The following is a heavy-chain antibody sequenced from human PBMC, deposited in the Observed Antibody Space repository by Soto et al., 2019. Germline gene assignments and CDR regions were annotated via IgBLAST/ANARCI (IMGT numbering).Heavy chain of an antibody. CDR2: INAGNGNT. J-gene: IGHJ4*02. D-gene: IGHD5-12*01. Sequence: ASVKVSCKASGYTFTSYVIHWVRQAPGQRLEWMGWINAGNGNTNYAQKLQGRVTITRDTSASTAYMELSSLRSEDTAVYYCARDGEMATTEGFDYWGQGTLVTVSS. V-gene: IGHV1-3*01. CDR3: ARDGEMATTEGFDY. CDR1: GYTFTSYV.